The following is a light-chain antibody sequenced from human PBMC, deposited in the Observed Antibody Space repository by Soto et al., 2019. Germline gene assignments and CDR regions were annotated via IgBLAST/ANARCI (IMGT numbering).Light chain of an antibody. CDR2: GNS. J-gene: IGLJ3*02. Sequence: QSVLTQPPSVSGAPGQRVTISCTGSTSNIGARYDVHWYQQVPGTALKLLIYGNSNRPSGVPDRFSGSKSGTSASLAITGLQAEDEGHYYCQSYDSSLTWVFGGGTQLTVL. V-gene: IGLV1-40*01. CDR1: TSNIGARYD. CDR3: QSYDSSLTWV.